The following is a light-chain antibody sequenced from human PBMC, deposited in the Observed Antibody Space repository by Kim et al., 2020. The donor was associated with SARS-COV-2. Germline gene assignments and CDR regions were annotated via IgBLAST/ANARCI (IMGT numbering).Light chain of an antibody. CDR1: SPNIGNNY. Sequence: KVTTSCSASSPNIGNNYVTWYQQLPGTAPKLLIYDNNKRPSGIPDRFSGSKSGTSATLGITGLQTGDEADYYCGTWDSSLSAVVFGGGTQLTVL. J-gene: IGLJ2*01. CDR3: GTWDSSLSAVV. V-gene: IGLV1-51*01. CDR2: DNN.